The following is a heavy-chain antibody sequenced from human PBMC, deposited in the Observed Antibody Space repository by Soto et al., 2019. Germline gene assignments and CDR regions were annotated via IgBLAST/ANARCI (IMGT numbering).Heavy chain of an antibody. CDR1: GFTVSSNY. CDR3: ARRASGWSSHYFDY. J-gene: IGHJ4*02. Sequence: GGCLRLSCAASGFTVSSNYMSWFRQAPGKGLEWVSVIYSGGSTYYADSVKGRFTISRDNSKNTLYLQMNSLRAEDTAVYYCARRASGWSSHYFDYWGQGTLVTVSS. V-gene: IGHV3-53*01. CDR2: IYSGGST. D-gene: IGHD6-19*01.